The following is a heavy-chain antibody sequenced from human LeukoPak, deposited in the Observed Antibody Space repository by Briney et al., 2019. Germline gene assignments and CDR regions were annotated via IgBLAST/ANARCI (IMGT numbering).Heavy chain of an antibody. J-gene: IGHJ4*02. CDR3: AKGGPHYGSGSYYAFDY. Sequence: GGSLRLSCAASGFTFSSYGMHWVRQAPGKGLEWVALISYDGSNKYYADSVKGRFTISRDNSKNTLYLQMNSLRAEDTAVYYCAKGGPHYGSGSYYAFDYWGQGTLVTVSS. CDR2: ISYDGSNK. CDR1: GFTFSSYG. V-gene: IGHV3-30*18. D-gene: IGHD3-10*01.